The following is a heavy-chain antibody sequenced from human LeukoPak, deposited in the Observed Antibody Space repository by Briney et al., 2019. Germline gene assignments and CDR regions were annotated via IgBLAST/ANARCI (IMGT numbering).Heavy chain of an antibody. CDR2: IYYSGST. Sequence: SETLSLTCTVSGGSISSSSYYWGWIRQPPGKGLEWIGGIYYSGSTYYNPSLKSRVTISVDTSKNQFSLKLSSVTAADTAVYYCARDGEYYYDSSGPNDAFDIWGRGTMVTVSS. CDR1: GGSISSSSYY. CDR3: ARDGEYYYDSSGPNDAFDI. V-gene: IGHV4-39*07. J-gene: IGHJ3*02. D-gene: IGHD3-22*01.